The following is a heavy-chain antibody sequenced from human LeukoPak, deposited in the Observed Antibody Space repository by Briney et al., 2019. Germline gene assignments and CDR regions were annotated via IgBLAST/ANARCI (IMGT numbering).Heavy chain of an antibody. Sequence: GASVKVSCKASGYTFTGYYMHWVRQAPGQGLEWMGWINPDSGDTNYAQKFQGRVTMTRDTSISTAYMELSRLRFDDTAVYYCARSPDILTGEKFDYWGQGTLVTVSS. CDR2: INPDSGDT. CDR1: GYTFTGYY. J-gene: IGHJ4*02. CDR3: ARSPDILTGEKFDY. D-gene: IGHD3-9*01. V-gene: IGHV1-2*02.